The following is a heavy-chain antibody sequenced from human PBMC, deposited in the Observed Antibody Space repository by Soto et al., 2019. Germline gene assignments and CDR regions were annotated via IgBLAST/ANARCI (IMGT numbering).Heavy chain of an antibody. J-gene: IGHJ5*02. CDR2: IYYSGST. D-gene: IGHD3-3*01. CDR1: GGSISSYY. CDR3: ARVLFGRGNWFDP. V-gene: IGHV4-59*01. Sequence: QVQLQESGPGLVKPSETLSLTCTVSGGSISSYYWSWIRQPPGKGLEWIGYIYYSGSTNYNPSLKSRVTISVDTSKHQFSLKLNSVTAADTAVYYCARVLFGRGNWFDPWGQGTLVTVSS.